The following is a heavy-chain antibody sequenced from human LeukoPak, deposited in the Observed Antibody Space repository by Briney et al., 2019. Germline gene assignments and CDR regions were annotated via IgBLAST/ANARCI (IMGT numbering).Heavy chain of an antibody. V-gene: IGHV4-34*01. D-gene: IGHD1-14*01. CDR2: INHSGST. Sequence: PSETLSLTCSVSGGAIGSDGYYWSWIRQPPGKGLEWIGEINHSGSTNYNPSLKSRVTISVDTSKNQFSLKLSSVTAADTAVYYCARGKTKLDWGQGTLVTVSS. J-gene: IGHJ4*02. CDR3: ARGKTKLD. CDR1: GGAIGSDGYY.